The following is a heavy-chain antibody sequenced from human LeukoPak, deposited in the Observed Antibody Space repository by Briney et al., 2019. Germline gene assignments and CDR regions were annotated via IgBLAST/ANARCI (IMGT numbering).Heavy chain of an antibody. V-gene: IGHV4-34*01. CDR3: ARGGGKKYSYGYSDY. CDR2: INHRGST. D-gene: IGHD5-18*01. J-gene: IGHJ4*02. Sequence: SDPLSLTCGVYGGFLSVYHWSWIRHPPEKAPVGIGEINHRGSTNYNPSLKSRATISVDTSKNQFSLKLSSVAAADTAVYYCARGGGKKYSYGYSDYWGQGTLVTVSS. CDR1: GGFLSVYH.